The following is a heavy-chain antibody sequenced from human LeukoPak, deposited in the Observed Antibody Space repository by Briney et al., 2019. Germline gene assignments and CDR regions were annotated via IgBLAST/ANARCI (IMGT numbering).Heavy chain of an antibody. CDR1: ARSISSYY. CDR3: ARLDTYYYDSTPTYAFDI. V-gene: IGHV4-59*01. CDR2: TYYSGST. J-gene: IGHJ3*02. D-gene: IGHD3-22*01. Sequence: PSQTRSLTCPVVARSISSYYWSCIRQPQRKVLEWTGYTYYSGSTNYNPSLKSRVTISVDTSKNQFSLKLSSVTAADTAVYYCARLDTYYYDSTPTYAFDIWGQGTMVTVSS.